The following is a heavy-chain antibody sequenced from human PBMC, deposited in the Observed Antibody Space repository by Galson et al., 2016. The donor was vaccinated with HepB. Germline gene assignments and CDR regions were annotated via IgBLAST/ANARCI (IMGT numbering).Heavy chain of an antibody. CDR1: GGTFSSYA. CDR2: IIPIFHTP. J-gene: IGHJ6*03. D-gene: IGHD6-19*01. Sequence: SVKVSCKASGGTFSSYAISWVRQAPGQGLKWMGGIIPIFHTPNYAQKFQARVTITADKSTSTAYMELSSLRSEDTAVYYCARPAPGIGWYLSGYSYFYMDVWGKGTTVTVSS. V-gene: IGHV1-69*06. CDR3: ARPAPGIGWYLSGYSYFYMDV.